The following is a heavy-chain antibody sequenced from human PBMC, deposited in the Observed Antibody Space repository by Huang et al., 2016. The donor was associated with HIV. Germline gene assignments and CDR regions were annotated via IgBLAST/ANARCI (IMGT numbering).Heavy chain of an antibody. CDR1: GFTFSNYA. D-gene: IGHD3-16*01. CDR3: ARDGPHGGLDF. CDR2: RSSDGSNK. V-gene: IGHV3-30-3*01. Sequence: QVQLLESGGGVVQPGRSLRLSCTASGFTFSNYAMHWVRQAPGKGLEWVAFRSSDGSNKDYADSVKGRFTISRDKSKNTLYVHMTRLRAEDTAVFYCARDGPHGGLDFWGQGTLVTVSS. J-gene: IGHJ4*02.